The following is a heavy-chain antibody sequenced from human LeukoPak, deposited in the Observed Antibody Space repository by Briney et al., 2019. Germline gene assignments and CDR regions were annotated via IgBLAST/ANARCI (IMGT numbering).Heavy chain of an antibody. V-gene: IGHV6-1*01. CDR3: ARGYYDSSGYYGYYFDY. J-gene: IGHJ4*02. D-gene: IGHD3-22*01. CDR2: TYYKSKWYN. Sequence: SQTLSLTCAISGDSVSSNSAAWNWVRQSPSRGLEWLGRTYYKSKWYNDYAVSVKSRITINPDTSKNQFSLQLNSVTPEDTAVYYCARGYYDSSGYYGYYFDYWGQGTLVTVSS. CDR1: GDSVSSNSAA.